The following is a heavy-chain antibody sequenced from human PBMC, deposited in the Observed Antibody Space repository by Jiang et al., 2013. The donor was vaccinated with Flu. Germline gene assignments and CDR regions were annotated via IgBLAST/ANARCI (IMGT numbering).Heavy chain of an antibody. V-gene: IGHV4-31*02. J-gene: IGHJ4*02. CDR3: ARVKRSYFDY. D-gene: IGHD3-10*01. Sequence: GSTYYNPSLKSRVTISVDTSKNQFSLKLSSVTAADTAVYYCARVKRSYFDYWGQGTLVTVSS. CDR2: GST.